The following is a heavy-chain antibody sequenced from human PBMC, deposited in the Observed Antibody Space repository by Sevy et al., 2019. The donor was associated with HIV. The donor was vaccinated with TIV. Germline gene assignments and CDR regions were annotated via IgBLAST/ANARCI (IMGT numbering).Heavy chain of an antibody. CDR3: ARDSPDWLLFGYYYYYMDV. CDR2: ISSSVSTI. V-gene: IGHV3-11*01. Sequence: GGSLRLSCAASGFTFSDYYMSWIRQAPGKGLEWVSYISSSVSTIYYADSVKGRFTIARDNANNTLYLQMNSLRAEDTAAYYCARDSPDWLLFGYYYYYMDVWGKGTTVTVSS. J-gene: IGHJ6*03. D-gene: IGHD3-3*01. CDR1: GFTFSDYY.